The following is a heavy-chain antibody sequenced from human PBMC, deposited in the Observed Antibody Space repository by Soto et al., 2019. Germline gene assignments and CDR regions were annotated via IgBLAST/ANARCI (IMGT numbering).Heavy chain of an antibody. CDR3: ARDQNRLLWSGEKDY. J-gene: IGHJ4*02. V-gene: IGHV1-69*13. CDR2: IIPIFGTA. CDR1: GGTFSSYA. D-gene: IGHD3-10*01. Sequence: SVKVSCKASGGTFSSYAISWVRQAPGQGLEWMGGIIPIFGTANYAQKFQGRVTITADESTSTAYMELSSLRSEDTAVYYCARDQNRLLWSGEKDYWGQGTLVTVSS.